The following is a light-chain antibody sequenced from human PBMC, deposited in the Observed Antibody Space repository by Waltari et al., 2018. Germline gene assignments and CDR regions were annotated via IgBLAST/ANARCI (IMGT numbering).Light chain of an antibody. Sequence: NFMLTQPHSVSESPGKTVTISCTRSSGRIASNYVQWFRQRPGSAPTTVSYEDNQRPPGVPDRFSGSVDSSSNSASLTVSGLKPEDEADYYCQSYDSSSPHVVFGGGTKLTVL. J-gene: IGLJ2*01. CDR1: SGRIASNY. CDR2: EDN. V-gene: IGLV6-57*03. CDR3: QSYDSSSPHVV.